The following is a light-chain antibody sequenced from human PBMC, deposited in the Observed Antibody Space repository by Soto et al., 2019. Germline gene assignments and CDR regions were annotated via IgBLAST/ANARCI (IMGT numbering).Light chain of an antibody. CDR2: GAS. J-gene: IGKJ3*01. Sequence: EIVLTQSPGTLSLSPGERATLSCRASQSVSSSYLAWYQQKPGQAPRLLIYGASSRATGIPDRFSGSGSVTDFTLTISRLEPEDFAVYYCQQYGSSPITFGPGTKVYIK. CDR3: QQYGSSPIT. V-gene: IGKV3-20*01. CDR1: QSVSSSY.